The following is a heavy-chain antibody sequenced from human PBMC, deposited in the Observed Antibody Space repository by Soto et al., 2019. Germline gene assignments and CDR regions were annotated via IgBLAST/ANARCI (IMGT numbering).Heavy chain of an antibody. CDR2: ISWNSGSI. J-gene: IGHJ4*02. D-gene: IGHD1-20*01. V-gene: IGHV3-9*01. Sequence: EVQLVESGGGLVQPGRSLRLSCAASGFTFDDYAMHWVRQAPGKGLEWVSGISWNSGSISYADSVKGRFTISRDNAKNSLYLQMNSLRAEDTALYYCAKATYNWNYFDYWGQGTLVTVSS. CDR1: GFTFDDYA. CDR3: AKATYNWNYFDY.